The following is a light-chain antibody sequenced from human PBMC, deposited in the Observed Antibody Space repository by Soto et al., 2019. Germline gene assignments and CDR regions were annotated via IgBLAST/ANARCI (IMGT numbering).Light chain of an antibody. V-gene: IGLV2-11*01. Sequence: QSVLTQPRSVSGSPGQSVTISCTGTSSDVGGYNYVSWYQQHPGKAPKLMIYDVSKRPSGVPDRFSGSKSGNTASLTISGLQAEDEADYYCCSYAGSYTLVFGGGTKAHRP. CDR2: DVS. CDR3: CSYAGSYTLV. CDR1: SSDVGGYNY. J-gene: IGLJ2*01.